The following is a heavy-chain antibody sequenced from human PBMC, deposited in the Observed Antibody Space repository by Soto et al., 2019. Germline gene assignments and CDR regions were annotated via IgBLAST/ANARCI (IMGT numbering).Heavy chain of an antibody. J-gene: IGHJ6*02. CDR2: IIPIFGTA. D-gene: IGHD2-2*01. CDR3: ARAERPDDIVVVPAALREGNYYYYGMDV. V-gene: IGHV1-69*13. CDR1: GGTFSSYA. Sequence: WASVKVSCKASGGTFSSYAISWVRQAPGQGLEWMGGIIPIFGTANYAQKFQGRVTITADESTSTAYMELSSLRSEDTAVYYCARAERPDDIVVVPAALREGNYYYYGMDVWGQGTTVTVSS.